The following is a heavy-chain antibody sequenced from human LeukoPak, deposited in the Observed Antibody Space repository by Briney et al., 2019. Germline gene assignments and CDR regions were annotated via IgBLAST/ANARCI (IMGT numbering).Heavy chain of an antibody. CDR2: ISSSSSTI. CDR1: GFTFSSYS. J-gene: IGHJ4*02. CDR3: ARDFRYCSSTSCPEDY. Sequence: GGSLRLSCAASGFTFSSYSMNWVRQAPGKGLEWVSYISSSSSTIYYADSVKGRFTISRDNAKNSLYLQMNSLRAEDTAVYYCARDFRYCSSTSCPEDYWGRGTLVTVSS. V-gene: IGHV3-48*01. D-gene: IGHD2-2*01.